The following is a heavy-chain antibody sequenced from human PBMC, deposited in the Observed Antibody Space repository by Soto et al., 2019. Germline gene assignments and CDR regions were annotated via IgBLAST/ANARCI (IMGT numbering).Heavy chain of an antibody. Sequence: SETLSLTCTVAGGSISSYYWSWLRQPPGTGLEWIGYIYYSGSTNYNPSLKSRVTISVDTSKNQFSLKLSSATAADTAVYYCARVGDFWSGYYTSGDYYGMDVWGQGTTVTVS. CDR2: IYYSGST. CDR1: GGSISSYY. V-gene: IGHV4-59*01. J-gene: IGHJ6*02. D-gene: IGHD3-3*01. CDR3: ARVGDFWSGYYTSGDYYGMDV.